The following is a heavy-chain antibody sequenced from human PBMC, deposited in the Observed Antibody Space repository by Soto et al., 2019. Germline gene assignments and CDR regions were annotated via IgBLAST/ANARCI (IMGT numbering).Heavy chain of an antibody. Sequence: QVQLVQSGAEVKKPGASVKVSCKASGYTFTSYAMHWVRQAHGQRLEWMGWINAGNGNTIYSQKFQGRVTITRDTSASTAYMELSSLRSEDTAVYYCARRYCSSTSCPRGDYWGQGTLVTVSS. V-gene: IGHV1-3*01. CDR2: INAGNGNT. CDR1: GYTFTSYA. J-gene: IGHJ4*02. D-gene: IGHD2-2*01. CDR3: ARRYCSSTSCPRGDY.